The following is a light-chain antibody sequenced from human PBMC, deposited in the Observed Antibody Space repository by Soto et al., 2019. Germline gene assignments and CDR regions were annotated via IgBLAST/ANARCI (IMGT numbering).Light chain of an antibody. CDR1: QSVSFNY. J-gene: IGKJ1*01. Sequence: EIVLTQSPGTLSLSPGERATLSCRASQSVSFNYVAWYQQKPGQAPRLLVHGASTRVTGFPARFTGGESETDFTLTISSLEAEDFAVYFCQQYGTTPRTFGHGTKVEV. V-gene: IGKV3-20*01. CDR2: GAS. CDR3: QQYGTTPRT.